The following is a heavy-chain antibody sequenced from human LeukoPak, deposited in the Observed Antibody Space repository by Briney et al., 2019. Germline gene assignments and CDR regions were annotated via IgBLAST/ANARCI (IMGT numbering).Heavy chain of an antibody. CDR3: ARDQTRLGMPYFDY. Sequence: PSETLPLTCTVSGGSISSYYWSWIRQPPGKGLEGIGYIYYSGSTNYNPSLKSRVTISVDTSKNQFSLKLSSVTAADTAVYYCARDQTRLGMPYFDYWGQGTLVTVSS. J-gene: IGHJ4*02. D-gene: IGHD1-1*01. CDR2: IYYSGST. CDR1: GGSISSYY. V-gene: IGHV4-59*01.